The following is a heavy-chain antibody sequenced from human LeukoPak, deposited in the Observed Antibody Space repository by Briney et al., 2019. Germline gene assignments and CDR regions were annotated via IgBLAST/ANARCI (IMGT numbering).Heavy chain of an antibody. J-gene: IGHJ5*02. CDR1: GFTFSSYW. Sequence: GGSLRLSCAASGFTFSSYWMNWARQAPGKGLELVSSISTSSSHMYYADSVKGRFTISRDNARNSLYLQMNSLRAEDTAVYYCARGSEWELLSCDHWGQGTLVTVSS. CDR2: ISTSSSHM. D-gene: IGHD1-26*01. V-gene: IGHV3-21*01. CDR3: ARGSEWELLSCDH.